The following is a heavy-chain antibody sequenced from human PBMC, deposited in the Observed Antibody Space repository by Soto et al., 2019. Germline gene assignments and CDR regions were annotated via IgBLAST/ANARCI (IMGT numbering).Heavy chain of an antibody. J-gene: IGHJ4*02. D-gene: IGHD5-12*01. CDR2: IDPKGGGT. CDR3: ARVCVDVPE. Sequence: QLVQSGAEVKKPGASVRVSCKTSGPTFIAYYIHWVRQAPGQGLEWMGWIDPKGGGTTYEQKILGRVTKTRDTTINTTYIALDRPISDGTAVYYCARVCVDVPEWGQGTLITVSS. V-gene: IGHV1-2*02. CDR1: GPTFIAYY.